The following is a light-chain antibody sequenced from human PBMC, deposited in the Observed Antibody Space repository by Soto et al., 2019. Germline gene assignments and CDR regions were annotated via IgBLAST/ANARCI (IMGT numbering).Light chain of an antibody. CDR1: QSVSNSY. J-gene: IGKJ1*01. V-gene: IGKV3D-20*01. CDR3: YQYGSSPPVT. Sequence: EIVLTQSPATLTLSPGERATLSCGASQSVSNSYLAWYQQKHRLAPSLLIYDASISTTGIPDRFTSSGSGTDVSITISRREQADFAVYYYYQYGSSPPVTFGEGTKVEIK. CDR2: DAS.